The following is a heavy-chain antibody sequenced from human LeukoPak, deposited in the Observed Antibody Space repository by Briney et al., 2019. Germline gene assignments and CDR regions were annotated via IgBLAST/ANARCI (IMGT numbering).Heavy chain of an antibody. CDR2: ISGSGGST. CDR1: GFTFSSYA. Sequence: QPGGSLRLSCAASGFTFSSYAMSWVRLAPGKGLEWVSAISGSGGSTYYADSVKGRFTISRDNSKNTLYLQMNSLRAEDTAVYYCAREPGIVVVTADDDYWGQGTLVTVSS. V-gene: IGHV3-23*01. D-gene: IGHD2-21*02. J-gene: IGHJ4*02. CDR3: AREPGIVVVTADDDY.